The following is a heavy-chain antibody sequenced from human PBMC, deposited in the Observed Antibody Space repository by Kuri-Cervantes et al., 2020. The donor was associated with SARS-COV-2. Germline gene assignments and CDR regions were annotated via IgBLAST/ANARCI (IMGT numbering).Heavy chain of an antibody. CDR3: ARGDGMDV. J-gene: IGHJ6*02. V-gene: IGHV3-74*01. CDR1: GFTFSAYW. CDR2: FDGDGTSI. Sequence: GESLKISCAASGFTFSAYWMHWVRHAPGKGLVWVSHFDGDGTSIGYADSVKGRFTISRDNAKGTLYLQMNSLRAEDTAMYYCARGDGMDVWGQGTTVTVSS.